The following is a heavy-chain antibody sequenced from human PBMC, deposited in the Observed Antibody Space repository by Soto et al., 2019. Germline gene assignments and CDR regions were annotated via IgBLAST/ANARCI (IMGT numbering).Heavy chain of an antibody. CDR1: GGSISSSSYF. D-gene: IGHD1-26*01. Sequence: PSETLSLTCTVSGGSISSSSYFWGWIRQPPGKGLEWIGSIYYSGNTYYSPSLKSRVTISADTSKNQFSLKLSSVTAADTAVYYCARPVGGTQTFNWFAPWGQGTLVTVSS. CDR3: ARPVGGTQTFNWFAP. CDR2: IYYSGNT. J-gene: IGHJ5*02. V-gene: IGHV4-39*01.